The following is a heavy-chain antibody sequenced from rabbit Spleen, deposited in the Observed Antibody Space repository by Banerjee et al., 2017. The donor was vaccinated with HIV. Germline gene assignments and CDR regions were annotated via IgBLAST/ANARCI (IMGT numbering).Heavy chain of an antibody. D-gene: IGHD1-1*01. CDR3: ARDLAVVIHWYFGW. J-gene: IGHJ4*01. Sequence: QEQLEESGGGLFKAEGSLTLSGKSSGFHFSNKAVICWVRQAPGKWLEWIACINAVTVKAVYASWPKGQFTFSKTSSTTVTLQMTSLPSAYTATYFCARDLAVVIHWYFGWWCSGTLVPVS. CDR1: GFHFSNKAV. CDR2: INAVTVKA. V-gene: IGHV1S45*01.